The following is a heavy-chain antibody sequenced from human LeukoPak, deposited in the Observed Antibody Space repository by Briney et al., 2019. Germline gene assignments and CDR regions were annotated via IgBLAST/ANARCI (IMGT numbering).Heavy chain of an antibody. CDR1: GFTFSSYA. CDR2: ISYDGSNK. V-gene: IGHV3-30-3*01. D-gene: IGHD1-1*01. CDR3: ARGIQLYYFDY. Sequence: PGRSLRLSCAASGFTFSSYAMHWVRQAPGKGQEWVAVISYDGSNKYYADSVKGRFTISRDNSKNTLYLQMNSLRAEDTAVYYCARGIQLYYFDYWGQGTLVTVSS. J-gene: IGHJ4*02.